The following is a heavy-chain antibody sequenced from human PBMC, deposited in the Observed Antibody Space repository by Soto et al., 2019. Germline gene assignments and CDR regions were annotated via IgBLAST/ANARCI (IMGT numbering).Heavy chain of an antibody. Sequence: GGSLSLSCAASGFTFSSYSMNWVRQAPGKGLEWVSSISSSSSYIYYADSVKGRFTISRDNAKNSLYLQMNSLRAEDTAVNYCARVTILGVVKPYYFDYWGQGTLVTVYS. V-gene: IGHV3-21*01. D-gene: IGHD3-3*01. CDR2: ISSSSSYI. CDR1: GFTFSSYS. J-gene: IGHJ4*02. CDR3: ARVTILGVVKPYYFDY.